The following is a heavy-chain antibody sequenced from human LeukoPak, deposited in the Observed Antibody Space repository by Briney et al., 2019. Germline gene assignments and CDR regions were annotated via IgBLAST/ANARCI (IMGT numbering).Heavy chain of an antibody. Sequence: SETLSLTCTLSVGSISSGSYYCSWIRQPAGKGLEWIGRIYTSGSTNYNPSLKSRVTISVDTSKNQFSLKLSSVTAADTAVYYCARCGYSGYGGFDYWGQGTLVTVSS. CDR2: IYTSGST. CDR1: VGSISSGSYY. CDR3: ARCGYSGYGGFDY. J-gene: IGHJ4*02. V-gene: IGHV4-61*02. D-gene: IGHD5-12*01.